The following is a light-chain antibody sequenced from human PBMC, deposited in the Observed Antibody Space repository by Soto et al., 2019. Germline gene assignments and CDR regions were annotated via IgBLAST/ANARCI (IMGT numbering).Light chain of an antibody. CDR1: QSVRSN. CDR3: QQRSNWPPALS. J-gene: IGKJ4*01. Sequence: EIVMTQSPATLAVSSGERATLSCRARQSVRSNLAWYQQKPGQAPRLLIYGASSRATGIPGRFSGSGSGTDFTLTISSLEPEDFAVYYCQQRSNWPPALSFGGGTKVDIK. CDR2: GAS. V-gene: IGKV3-11*01.